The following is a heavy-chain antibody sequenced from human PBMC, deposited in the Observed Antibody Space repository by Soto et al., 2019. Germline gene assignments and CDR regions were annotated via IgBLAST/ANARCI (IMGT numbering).Heavy chain of an antibody. CDR3: VRHGGRDGSGSYYNGIYY. Sequence: GESLKISCKGSGYSFSTYLIGWVRQMPGKGLEWMGIIYPRDSDTTYSLSFQGQVTISADRAISTAYLQWKSLRASDTAMYYCVRHGGRDGSGSYYNGIYYWGQGTLVTVSS. V-gene: IGHV5-51*01. D-gene: IGHD3-10*01. CDR2: IYPRDSDT. CDR1: GYSFSTYL. J-gene: IGHJ4*02.